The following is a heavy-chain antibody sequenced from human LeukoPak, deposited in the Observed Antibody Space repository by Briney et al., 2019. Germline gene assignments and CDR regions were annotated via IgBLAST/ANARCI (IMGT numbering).Heavy chain of an antibody. J-gene: IGHJ4*02. CDR3: APLYDSSGYYPSHFDY. D-gene: IGHD3-22*01. Sequence: GGSLRLSCAASGFTFSSYAMSWVRQAPGKGLEWVSAISGSGGSTYYADSVKGRFTISRDNSKNTLYLQMNSLRAEDTAVYYCAPLYDSSGYYPSHFDYWGQGTLVTVSS. CDR1: GFTFSSYA. CDR2: ISGSGGST. V-gene: IGHV3-23*01.